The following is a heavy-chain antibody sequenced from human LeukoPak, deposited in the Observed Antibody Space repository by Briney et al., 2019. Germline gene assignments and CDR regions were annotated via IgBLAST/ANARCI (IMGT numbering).Heavy chain of an antibody. CDR2: ISGSGGNT. CDR3: AKDSYGTGYGTDV. Sequence: GGSLRLSCAASGFTFSSYAMSWVRQAPGKGLGWVSGISGSGGNTYYADSVKGRFTISRDNPKNTLHLQMNALRAEDTAVYYCAKDSYGTGYGTDVWGQGTTVTVSS. J-gene: IGHJ6*02. D-gene: IGHD3-10*01. V-gene: IGHV3-23*01. CDR1: GFTFSSYA.